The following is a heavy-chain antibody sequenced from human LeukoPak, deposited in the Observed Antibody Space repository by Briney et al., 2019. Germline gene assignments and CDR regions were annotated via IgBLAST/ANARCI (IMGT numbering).Heavy chain of an antibody. CDR2: ITDSGGHT. D-gene: IGHD3-9*01. V-gene: IGHV3-23*01. CDR3: ARDSGDILTGYYPGY. CDR1: GFTFSTYA. Sequence: GGSLRLSCAASGFTFSTYAMSWVRQAPGKGLEWVSAITDSGGHTYYADSVKGRFTISRDNSKNTLYLQMGSLRAEDMAVYYCARDSGDILTGYYPGYWGQGTLVTVSS. J-gene: IGHJ4*02.